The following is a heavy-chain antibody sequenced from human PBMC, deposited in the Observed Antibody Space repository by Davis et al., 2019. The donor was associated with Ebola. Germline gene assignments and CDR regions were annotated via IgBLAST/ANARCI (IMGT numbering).Heavy chain of an antibody. CDR3: ARHWVSPRGIFDY. J-gene: IGHJ4*02. D-gene: IGHD3-16*01. V-gene: IGHV4-59*08. CDR1: GGSISSYY. CDR2: IYYSGYSGSP. Sequence: MPSETLSLTCTVSGGSISSYYWSWIRQPPGKGLEWIGYIYYSGYSGSPNYHPSLKSRVTISVDTSKNQFSLKLSSVTAADTAVYYCARHWVSPRGIFDYWGQGILVTVSS.